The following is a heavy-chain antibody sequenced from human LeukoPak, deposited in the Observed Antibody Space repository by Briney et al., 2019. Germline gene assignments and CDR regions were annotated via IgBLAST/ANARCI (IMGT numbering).Heavy chain of an antibody. D-gene: IGHD2-15*01. CDR1: GFTFSSYA. Sequence: GGSLRLSCAASGFTFSSYAMSWVRQAPGKGLEWVSAISGSGGSTYYADSVKGRFTISRDNSKNTLYLQMNSLRAEDTAAYYWAKELLYCSGGSCYSGYYYYMDVWGKGTTVTVS. V-gene: IGHV3-23*01. CDR3: AKELLYCSGGSCYSGYYYYMDV. CDR2: ISGSGGST. J-gene: IGHJ6*03.